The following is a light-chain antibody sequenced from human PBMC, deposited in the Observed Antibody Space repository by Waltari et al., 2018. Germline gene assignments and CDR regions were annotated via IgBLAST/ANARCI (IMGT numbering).Light chain of an antibody. J-gene: IGLJ2*01. Sequence: QSALAQYPSVSGSPGQSVTISCTGTSTDGGRNNQVSWYHHYTGKAPRLMLFDATERASGVPARFSGSKSGNTASLTISGLQTEDEADYYCCSYAGRYVVFGGGTKVTVL. CDR2: DAT. CDR3: CSYAGRYVV. CDR1: STDGGRNNQ. V-gene: IGLV2-11*01.